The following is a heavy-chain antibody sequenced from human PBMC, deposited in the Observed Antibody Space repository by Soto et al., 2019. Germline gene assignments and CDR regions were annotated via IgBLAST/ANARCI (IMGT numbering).Heavy chain of an antibody. V-gene: IGHV1-8*01. D-gene: IGHD3-16*01. J-gene: IGHJ5*02. Sequence: ASVKVSCKASGYTFTSYDINWVRQATGQGLEWMGWMNPNSGNTGYAQKFQGRVTMTRNTAISTAYMGLSSLRSEDTAGYYCARGLAMTSFGRESWFDPWGQGTLVTVSS. CDR1: GYTFTSYD. CDR3: ARGLAMTSFGRESWFDP. CDR2: MNPNSGNT.